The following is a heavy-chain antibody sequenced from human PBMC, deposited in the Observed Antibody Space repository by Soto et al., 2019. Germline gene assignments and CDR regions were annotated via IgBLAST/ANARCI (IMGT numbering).Heavy chain of an antibody. CDR2: IYYSGST. J-gene: IGHJ6*02. CDR1: GGSISSYY. D-gene: IGHD6-19*01. Sequence: PLETMPLTFNVSGGSISSYYGTWIRKPPGKGLEWIEYIYYSGSTNYNPSLKSTVTISVHTSKNQFSLKLSSVTAADTAVYYCARLGPQWSYHYYYGMDVWGQGTTVTVSS. CDR3: ARLGPQWSYHYYYGMDV. V-gene: IGHV4-59*01.